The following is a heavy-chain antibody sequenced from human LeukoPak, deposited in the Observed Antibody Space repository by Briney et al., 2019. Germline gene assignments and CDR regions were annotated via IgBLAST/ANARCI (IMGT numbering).Heavy chain of an antibody. D-gene: IGHD3-10*01. Sequence: GGSLRLSCAASGFTFSSYEMNWVRQAPGKGLEWFSYISSSGSTIYYADSVKGRFTISRDNAKNSLYLQMNSLRAEDTAVYYCARAWFGEVDYWGQGTLVTVSS. V-gene: IGHV3-48*03. J-gene: IGHJ4*02. CDR2: ISSSGSTI. CDR3: ARAWFGEVDY. CDR1: GFTFSSYE.